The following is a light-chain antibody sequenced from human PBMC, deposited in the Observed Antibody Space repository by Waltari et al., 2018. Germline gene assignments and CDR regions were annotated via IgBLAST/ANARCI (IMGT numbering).Light chain of an antibody. V-gene: IGKV4-1*01. Sequence: DIVPKQPLEYMPVSLVYTATINRNSKQSVVFSSHNKNYLAWYQQTPGQPPKLLITWSSTRESGVPDRFSGSGSATDFTLTISSLQAEDVAVYYCQKCYTCPYTFGQGTKLEIK. CDR1: QSVVFSSHNKNY. CDR2: WSS. J-gene: IGKJ2*01. CDR3: QKCYTCPYT.